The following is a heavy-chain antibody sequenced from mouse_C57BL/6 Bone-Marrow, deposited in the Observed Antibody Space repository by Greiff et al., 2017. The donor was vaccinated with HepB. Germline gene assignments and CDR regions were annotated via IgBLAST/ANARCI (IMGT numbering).Heavy chain of an antibody. CDR2: LGPGSGST. CDR1: GYTFTDYY. J-gene: IGHJ2*01. Sequence: QVQLKESGAELVKPGASVKISCKASGYTFTDYYINWVKQRPGQGLEWIGKLGPGSGSTYYNEKFKGKATLTADKSSSTAYMQLSSLTSEDSAVYFCARSAFSYYGSDYWGQGTTLTVSS. D-gene: IGHD1-1*01. CDR3: ARSAFSYYGSDY. V-gene: IGHV1-77*01.